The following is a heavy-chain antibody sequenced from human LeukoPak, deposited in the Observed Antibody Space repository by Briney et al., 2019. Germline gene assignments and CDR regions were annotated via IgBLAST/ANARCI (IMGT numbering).Heavy chain of an antibody. J-gene: IGHJ4*02. CDR3: ARGIRGLGYYFDY. CDR1: GGSISSYY. D-gene: IGHD7-27*01. CDR2: IYYSGST. Sequence: SETLSLTCTVSGGSISSYYWSWIRQPPGKGLEWIGYIYYSGSTNYNPSLKSRVTMSVDTSKNQFSLKLSSVTAADTAVYYCARGIRGLGYYFDYWGQGTLVTVSS. V-gene: IGHV4-59*12.